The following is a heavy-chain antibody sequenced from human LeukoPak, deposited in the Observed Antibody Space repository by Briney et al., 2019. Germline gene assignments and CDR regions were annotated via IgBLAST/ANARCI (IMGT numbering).Heavy chain of an antibody. CDR2: ISGSGAGT. J-gene: IGHJ3*02. Sequence: GGSLRLSCAASGFTFSSYVMSWVRQAPGKGLEWVSSISGSGAGTFYADSVKGRFSISRDNSKNTLYLQMDSLRAEDTAVYYCAEDYYDSSGYYNFDAFDIWGQGTMVTVSS. V-gene: IGHV3-23*01. CDR1: GFTFSSYV. D-gene: IGHD3-22*01. CDR3: AEDYYDSSGYYNFDAFDI.